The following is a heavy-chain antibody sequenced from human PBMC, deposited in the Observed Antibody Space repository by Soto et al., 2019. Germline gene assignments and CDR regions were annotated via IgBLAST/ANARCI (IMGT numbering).Heavy chain of an antibody. CDR1: GFTFSSNG. V-gene: IGHV3-30*18. Sequence: QVQLVESGGGVVQPGRSLRLSCAASGFTFSSNGMHWVRQAPGKGLEWVAGISYDGSNKYYADSVKSRFTISRDNSKNTLYLQINTMRAEDTAVYYCAKSGDDAIDDWGQGPLVTVSS. J-gene: IGHJ4*02. CDR2: ISYDGSNK. CDR3: AKSGDDAIDD. D-gene: IGHD5-12*01.